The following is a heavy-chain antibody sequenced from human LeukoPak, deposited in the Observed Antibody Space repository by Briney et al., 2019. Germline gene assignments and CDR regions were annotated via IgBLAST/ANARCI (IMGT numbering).Heavy chain of an antibody. CDR2: INPNSGGT. D-gene: IGHD3-22*01. CDR1: GCTFTGYF. J-gene: IGHJ5*02. Sequence: GASVKVSCKASGCTFTGYFMHWVRQAPGQGLEWMGWINPNSGGTNYAQKFQGRVTMTRDTSISTAYMELSRLRSDDTAVYYCARSLTYYYDSTPLGNWFDPWGQGTLVTVSS. CDR3: ARSLTYYYDSTPLGNWFDP. V-gene: IGHV1-2*02.